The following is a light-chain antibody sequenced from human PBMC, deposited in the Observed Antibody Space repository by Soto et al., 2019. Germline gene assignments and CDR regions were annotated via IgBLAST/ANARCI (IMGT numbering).Light chain of an antibody. V-gene: IGKV1-5*01. Sequence: DFQMTQSPSTLSASVGDRVTITCRASQNIRSRLAWFQQKPGKAPKLLIYDASSLESGVPQSFSGSGSGTEFPLPISSLQTDDFSTYYCQPYHSYWTFGQGTKVE. CDR3: QPYHSYWT. CDR2: DAS. CDR1: QNIRSR. J-gene: IGKJ1*01.